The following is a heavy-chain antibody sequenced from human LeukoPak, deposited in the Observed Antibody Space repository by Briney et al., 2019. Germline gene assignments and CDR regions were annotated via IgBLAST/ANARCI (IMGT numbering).Heavy chain of an antibody. CDR1: GFTFSSYA. D-gene: IGHD3/OR15-3a*01. CDR2: ISYGGSNK. J-gene: IGHJ4*02. V-gene: IGHV3-30*04. Sequence: GGSLRLSCAASGFTFSSYAMHWVRQAPGKGLEWVAVISYGGSNKYYADSVKGRFTISRDNSKNTLYLQMNGLRAEDTAVYYCARDSGFSGTQRGEYWGQGTLVTVSS. CDR3: ARDSGFSGTQRGEY.